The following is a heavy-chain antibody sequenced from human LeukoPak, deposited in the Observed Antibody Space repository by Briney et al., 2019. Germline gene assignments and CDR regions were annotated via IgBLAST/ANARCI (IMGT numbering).Heavy chain of an antibody. J-gene: IGHJ1*01. Sequence: PGGSLRLSCAASGVTVGTNSVSWVRQSPGKGLQWVSVIYSGGSTYYADSVNGRFTISRDNSRNSLLLQMNSLRAEDTALYCASAREYCDTAECYEYFQHWGQGTLVTVSS. D-gene: IGHD2/OR15-2a*01. V-gene: IGHV3-53*01. CDR2: IYSGGST. CDR1: GVTVGTNS. CDR3: ASAREYCDTAECYEYFQH.